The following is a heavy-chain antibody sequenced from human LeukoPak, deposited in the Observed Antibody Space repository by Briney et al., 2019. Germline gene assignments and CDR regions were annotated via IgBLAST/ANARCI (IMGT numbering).Heavy chain of an antibody. Sequence: GASVKVSCKASGYTFTGYYMHWVRQAPGQGLEWMGWIIPNSGATNYAQNFQGRVTMTRDTSISTAYMELNRLTSDDTAVYYCARQLGATSRDYWGREPWSPSRQ. V-gene: IGHV1-2*02. CDR2: IIPNSGAT. D-gene: IGHD1-26*01. CDR1: GYTFTGYY. J-gene: IGHJ4*02. CDR3: ARQLGATSRDY.